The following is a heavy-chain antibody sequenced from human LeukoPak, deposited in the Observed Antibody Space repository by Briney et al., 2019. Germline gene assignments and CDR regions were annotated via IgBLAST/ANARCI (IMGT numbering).Heavy chain of an antibody. J-gene: IGHJ5*02. Sequence: PGGSLRLSCAASGFTFSSSWMHWVRQAPGEGLVWVSRINPDGSLTNYADSAKGRFTISRDNAKNTLYLQMNSLRAEDTAVYYCARGTSGWGFDLWGQGTLVTVSS. CDR3: ARGTSGWGFDL. V-gene: IGHV3-74*01. CDR2: INPDGSLT. CDR1: GFTFSSSW. D-gene: IGHD6-19*01.